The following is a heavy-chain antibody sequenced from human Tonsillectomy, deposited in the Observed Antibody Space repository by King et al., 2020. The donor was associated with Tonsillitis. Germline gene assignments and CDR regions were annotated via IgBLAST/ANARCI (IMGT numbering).Heavy chain of an antibody. CDR3: ARSGGYEWWSFDY. CDR2: ISYDGSNK. V-gene: IGHV3-30*01. Sequence: VQLVESGGGVVQPGRSLRLSCAASGFTFSSYAMHWVRQAPGKGLEWVAVISYDGSNKYYDDSVKGRFTMSRDNSKNTLYLQMNSLGAEDTAVYFCARSGGYEWWSFDYWGQGTLVTVSS. J-gene: IGHJ4*02. D-gene: IGHD5-12*01. CDR1: GFTFSSYA.